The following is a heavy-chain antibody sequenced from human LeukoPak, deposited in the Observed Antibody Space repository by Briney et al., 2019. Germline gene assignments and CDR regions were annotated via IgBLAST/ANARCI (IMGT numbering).Heavy chain of an antibody. Sequence: GSLRLSCAASGFTFSSYGMHWVRQAPGKGLEWVAVISYDGSNKYYADSVKGRFTISRDNSKNTLYLQMNSLRAEDTAVYYCEKDPYYYDSGGYYDYWGRGPLVTVSS. V-gene: IGHV3-30*18. J-gene: IGHJ4*02. D-gene: IGHD3-22*01. CDR1: GFTFSSYG. CDR2: ISYDGSNK. CDR3: EKDPYYYDSGGYYDY.